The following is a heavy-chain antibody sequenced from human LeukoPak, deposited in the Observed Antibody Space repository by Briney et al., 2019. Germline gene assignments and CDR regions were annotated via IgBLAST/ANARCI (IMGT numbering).Heavy chain of an antibody. J-gene: IGHJ4*02. D-gene: IGHD3-22*01. CDR3: ARTYYYDSSGYYHIDY. V-gene: IGHV1-2*02. CDR2: INPNSGGT. CDR1: GYTFTGYY. Sequence: ASVKVSCKASGYTFTGYYMHWVRQAPGQGLEWMGWINPNSGGTNYAQKFQGRVTMTRDTSISTAYMELSRLRSDDTAVYYCARTYYYDSSGYYHIDYWGQGTLVTVSS.